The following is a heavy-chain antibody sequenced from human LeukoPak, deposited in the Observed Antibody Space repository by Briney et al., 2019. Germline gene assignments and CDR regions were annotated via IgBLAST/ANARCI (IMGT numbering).Heavy chain of an antibody. CDR1: GFSFSVFW. Sequence: GGSLRLSCAASGFSFSVFWMHWVCQAPGKGPVWVSRIKTDGSITDYADSVKGRFTTSRDNAKNTLYLQMNSLRAEDTAVYYCARDRTYYYDSGFDIWGQGTMVTVSS. J-gene: IGHJ3*02. V-gene: IGHV3-74*01. CDR2: IKTDGSIT. D-gene: IGHD3-22*01. CDR3: ARDRTYYYDSGFDI.